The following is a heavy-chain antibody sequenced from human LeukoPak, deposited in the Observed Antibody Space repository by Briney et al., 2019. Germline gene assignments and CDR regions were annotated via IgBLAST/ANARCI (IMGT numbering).Heavy chain of an antibody. V-gene: IGHV4-34*01. CDR3: ASLNRSPNY. CDR1: GGSFSGYY. CDR2: IHHSGRT. Sequence: KPSETLSLTCAVYGGSFSGYYWSWIRQPPGKGLEWIGEIHHSGRTNYNPSLKSRVTISVDTSKNQFSLKLSSVAAADTAVYYCASLNRSPNYWGQGTLVTVSS. J-gene: IGHJ4*02.